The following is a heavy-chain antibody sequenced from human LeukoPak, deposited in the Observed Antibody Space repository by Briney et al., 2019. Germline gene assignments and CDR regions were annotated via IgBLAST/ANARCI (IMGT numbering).Heavy chain of an antibody. Sequence: GGSLRLSCAASGFTFSSYAMSWVRQAPGKGLEWVSAISGSGGSTYYADSVKGRFTISRDISKNTLYLQMNSLRAEDTAVYYCAKENGRGSSSWYFDYWGQGTLVTVSS. D-gene: IGHD6-13*01. CDR2: ISGSGGST. V-gene: IGHV3-23*01. J-gene: IGHJ4*02. CDR3: AKENGRGSSSWYFDY. CDR1: GFTFSSYA.